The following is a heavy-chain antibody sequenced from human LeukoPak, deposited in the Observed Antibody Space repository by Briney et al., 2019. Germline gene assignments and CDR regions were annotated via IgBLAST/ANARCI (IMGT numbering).Heavy chain of an antibody. D-gene: IGHD5-18*01. V-gene: IGHV4-30-4*01. Sequence: PSETLSLTCTVSGGSISSGDYYWSWIRQPPGKGLEWIGYIYYSGSTYYNPSLKSRVTISVDTSKNQFSLKLSSVTAADTAVYYCARGGEYSYGPDGHFQHWGQGTLVTVSS. CDR3: ARGGEYSYGPDGHFQH. CDR1: GGSISSGDYY. CDR2: IYYSGST. J-gene: IGHJ1*01.